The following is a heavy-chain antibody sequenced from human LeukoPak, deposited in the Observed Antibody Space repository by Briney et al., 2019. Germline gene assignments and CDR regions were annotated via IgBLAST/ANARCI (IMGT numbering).Heavy chain of an antibody. D-gene: IGHD6-19*01. V-gene: IGHV3-30*03. Sequence: GGSLRLSCAASGFTFSSSAMSWVRQAPDKGLEWVAMISHDGGARYYGDSVKGRLTISRDNSENTLYLQMNSLRVEDTAVYYCARDWGSSGWYNWFDPWGQGTLVTVSS. J-gene: IGHJ5*02. CDR3: ARDWGSSGWYNWFDP. CDR1: GFTFSSSA. CDR2: ISHDGGAR.